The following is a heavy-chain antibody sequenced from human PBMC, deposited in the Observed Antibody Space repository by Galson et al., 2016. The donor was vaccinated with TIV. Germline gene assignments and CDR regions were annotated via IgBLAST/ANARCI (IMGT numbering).Heavy chain of an antibody. J-gene: IGHJ4*02. V-gene: IGHV3-7*01. D-gene: IGHD4-17*01. CDR2: IKRDGSER. CDR3: ARVRDGDYVPYIDS. CDR1: GFTFNMYW. Sequence: SLRLSCAASGFTFNMYWMAWVRQAPGKGLEWVAQIKRDGSERKYVDSVTGRFTISRDNADNSLFLQTRSLRAEDTALYYCARVRDGDYVPYIDSWGQGTLVTVSS.